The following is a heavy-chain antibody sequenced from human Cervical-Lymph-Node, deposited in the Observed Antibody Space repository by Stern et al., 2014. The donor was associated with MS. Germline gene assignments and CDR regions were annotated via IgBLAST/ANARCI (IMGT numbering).Heavy chain of an antibody. Sequence: VQLVESGGAVVQPGRSLRLSCAASGFTFSSYGLHWGRQAPGKGLELVTVSSYDGNHKYYAASVKGRFTISRDNSKNTLHLQMNSVTPDDTAIYYCARDYEDTSMLFDHWGQGTLVTVSS. CDR3: ARDYEDTSMLFDH. J-gene: IGHJ4*02. CDR1: GFTFSSYG. CDR2: SSYDGNHK. V-gene: IGHV3-30*03. D-gene: IGHD2-8*01.